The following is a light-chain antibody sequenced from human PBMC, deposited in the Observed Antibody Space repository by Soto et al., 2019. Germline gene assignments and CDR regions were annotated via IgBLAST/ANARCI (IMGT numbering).Light chain of an antibody. V-gene: IGKV3-20*01. CDR1: QSVSSSY. J-gene: IGKJ1*01. CDR2: GAS. Sequence: EIVLTQSPGTLSLSPGERATLSCRASQSVSSSYLAWYQQKPGQAPRLLIYGASSRATGIPDRFSGSGSGTDFTLTISRLEPEDFAVYYWQQYGSSPGTFGQGIKVEIK. CDR3: QQYGSSPGT.